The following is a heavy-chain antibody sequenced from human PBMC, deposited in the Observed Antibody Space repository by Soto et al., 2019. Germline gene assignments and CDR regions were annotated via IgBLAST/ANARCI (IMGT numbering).Heavy chain of an antibody. CDR2: INPNSGVT. D-gene: IGHD5-12*01. Sequence: QVQLVQSGAEVKKPGASVTVSCRASGDTFTGYYMHWVRQAPGQGLEWMGWINPNSGVTKYAQKFQGWVTMTRDTSIRTVYMQLSRLRSDDTAVYYCARESGGATATLDYYYFYMDFWGTGTTVTVSS. CDR1: GDTFTGYY. V-gene: IGHV1-2*04. CDR3: ARESGGATATLDYYYFYMDF. J-gene: IGHJ6*03.